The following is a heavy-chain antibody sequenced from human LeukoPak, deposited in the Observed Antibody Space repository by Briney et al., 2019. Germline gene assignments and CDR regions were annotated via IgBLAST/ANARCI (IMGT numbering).Heavy chain of an antibody. Sequence: ASVKVSCKASGYTFTSYGISWVRQAPGQGLEWMGWISAYNGNTNYAQKLQGRVTMTTDTSTSTAYMELRSLRSDGTAVYYCARYYDSSLERNYYYMDVWGKGTTVTISS. CDR2: ISAYNGNT. CDR3: ARYYDSSLERNYYYMDV. V-gene: IGHV1-18*01. J-gene: IGHJ6*03. CDR1: GYTFTSYG. D-gene: IGHD3-22*01.